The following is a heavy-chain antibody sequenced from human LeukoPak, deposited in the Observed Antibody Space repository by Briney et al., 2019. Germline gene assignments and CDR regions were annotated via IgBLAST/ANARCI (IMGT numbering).Heavy chain of an antibody. J-gene: IGHJ4*02. Sequence: SETLSLTCTVSGGSISSSSYYWGWVRQPPGKGLEWIGTVYYSGSTCYNPSLKSRVAISVDTSKNQFSLKLSSVTAADTALYYCARGRYAADYWGQGTLVTVSS. CDR2: VYYSGST. CDR1: GGSISSSSYY. CDR3: ARGRYAADY. V-gene: IGHV4-39*01. D-gene: IGHD3-16*01.